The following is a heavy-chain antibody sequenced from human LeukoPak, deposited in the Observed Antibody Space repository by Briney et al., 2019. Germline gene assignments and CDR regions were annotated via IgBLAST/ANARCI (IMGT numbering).Heavy chain of an antibody. D-gene: IGHD3-9*01. J-gene: IGHJ4*02. V-gene: IGHV3-23*01. CDR2: ISGSGGST. Sequence: GGSLRLSCAASGFTFSSYEMNWVRQAPGKGLEWVSAISGSGGSTYYADSVKGRFTISRDNSKNTLYLQMNSLRAEDTAVYYCATSYILTGYYKDYWGQGTLVTVSS. CDR1: GFTFSSYE. CDR3: ATSYILTGYYKDY.